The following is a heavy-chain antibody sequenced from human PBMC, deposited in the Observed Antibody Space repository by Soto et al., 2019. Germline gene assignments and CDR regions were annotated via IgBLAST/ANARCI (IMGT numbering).Heavy chain of an antibody. V-gene: IGHV1-69*12. CDR1: GGTFSSYA. CDR3: ARDSPDYYGSGSYYKY. J-gene: IGHJ4*02. D-gene: IGHD3-10*01. CDR2: IIPIFGTA. Sequence: QVQLVQSGAEVKKPGSSVKVSCKASGGTFSSYAISWVRQAPGQGLEWMGGIIPIFGTANYAQKFQGRVTITADASTSTADMELSSLRSEDTAVYYCARDSPDYYGSGSYYKYWGQGTLVTVSS.